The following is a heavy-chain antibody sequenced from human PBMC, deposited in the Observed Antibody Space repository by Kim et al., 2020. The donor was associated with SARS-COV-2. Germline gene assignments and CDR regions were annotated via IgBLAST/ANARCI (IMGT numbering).Heavy chain of an antibody. CDR3: PKRGCGWIWDY. CDR1: GFTFTGHA. Sequence: GGSLRLSCTTSGFTFTGHAMSWVRQAPGKGLEWVSSIDGSDGTTYYVDSVKGRFSISRDDSKNSLYLQMSALRADDTAAYYCPKRGCGWIWDYWCQGTL. D-gene: IGHD5-12*01. CDR2: IDGSDGTT. J-gene: IGHJ4*02. V-gene: IGHV3-23*01.